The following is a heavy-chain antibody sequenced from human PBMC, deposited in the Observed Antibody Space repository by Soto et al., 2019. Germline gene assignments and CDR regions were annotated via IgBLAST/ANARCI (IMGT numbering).Heavy chain of an antibody. D-gene: IGHD3-22*01. CDR3: ARDRITMIRNYYYGMDV. Sequence: GASVKVSCKVSGYTLTETSIHWVRQAPGIGLEWMGGSNPEDGETIYAQKVQGRVIMTKDTSTDTAYMELRSLRSDDTAVYYCARDRITMIRNYYYGMDVWGQGTTVTVSS. CDR2: SNPEDGET. J-gene: IGHJ6*02. V-gene: IGHV1-24*01. CDR1: GYTLTETS.